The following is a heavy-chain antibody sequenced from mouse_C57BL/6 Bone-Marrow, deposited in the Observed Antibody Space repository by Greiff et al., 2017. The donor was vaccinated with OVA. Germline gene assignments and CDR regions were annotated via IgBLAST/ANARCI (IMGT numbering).Heavy chain of an antibody. J-gene: IGHJ1*03. CDR1: GFTFSDYG. Sequence: EVMLVESGGGLVQPGGSLKLSCAASGFTFSDYGMAWVRQAPRTGPEWVAFISNLAYSIYYADTVTGRFTISRENAKNTLYLEMSSLRSEDTAMYYCARQLGRDWYFDVWGTGTTVTVSS. D-gene: IGHD4-1*01. CDR2: ISNLAYSI. CDR3: ARQLGRDWYFDV. V-gene: IGHV5-15*01.